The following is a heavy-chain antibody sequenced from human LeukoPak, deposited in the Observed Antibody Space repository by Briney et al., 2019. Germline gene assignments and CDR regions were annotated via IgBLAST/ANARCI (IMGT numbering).Heavy chain of an antibody. D-gene: IGHD4-17*01. Sequence: SETLSLTCTVSGGSISSSSYYWGWIRQPPGKGLEWIGSIYYSGSTYYNPSLKSRVTISVDTSKNQFSLKLSSVTAADTAVYYCARGGRYGDYDYYYMDVWGKGTTVTVSS. CDR1: GGSISSSSYY. CDR2: IYYSGST. CDR3: ARGGRYGDYDYYYMDV. J-gene: IGHJ6*03. V-gene: IGHV4-39*07.